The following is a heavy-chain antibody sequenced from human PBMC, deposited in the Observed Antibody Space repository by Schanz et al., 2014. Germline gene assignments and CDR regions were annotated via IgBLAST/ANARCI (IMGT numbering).Heavy chain of an antibody. D-gene: IGHD2-2*01. CDR3: ARGSCTASGCYDAFDL. J-gene: IGHJ3*01. CDR1: GYTFTNYY. V-gene: IGHV1-46*01. Sequence: QVQLVQSGAEVKKPGASVKLSCKASGYTFTNYYIHWVRQAPGQGLEWMGRIYLSDGSTRYAQKFQGRVTVTRDTSTTTVYMDLSTLRSEDTAVYYCARGSCTASGCYDAFDLWGQGTLVTVSS. CDR2: IYLSDGST.